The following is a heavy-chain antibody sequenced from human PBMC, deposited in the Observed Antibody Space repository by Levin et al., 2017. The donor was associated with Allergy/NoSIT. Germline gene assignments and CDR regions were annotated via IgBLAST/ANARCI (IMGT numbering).Heavy chain of an antibody. Sequence: SQTLSLTCAVYGGSFSGYYWSWIRQPPGKGLEWIGEINHSGSTNYNPSLKSRVTISVDTSKNQFSLKLSSVTAADTAVYYCVATLSQSFDYWGQGTLVTVSS. V-gene: IGHV4-34*01. CDR3: VATLSQSFDY. CDR1: GGSFSGYY. CDR2: INHSGST. D-gene: IGHD5-12*01. J-gene: IGHJ4*02.